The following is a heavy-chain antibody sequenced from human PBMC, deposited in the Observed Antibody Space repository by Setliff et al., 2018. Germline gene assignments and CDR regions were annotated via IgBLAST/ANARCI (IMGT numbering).Heavy chain of an antibody. CDR3: ARDDYNYGYNS. Sequence: SLRLSCAASGFTVSSNYMSWVRQAPGKGLEWVSVIYSDGSTYHADSVKGRFTISRDNSKNTLWLQMGSLRAEDMAVYYCARDDYNYGYNSWGQGTLVTVSS. J-gene: IGHJ4*02. V-gene: IGHV3-66*01. D-gene: IGHD5-18*01. CDR1: GFTVSSNY. CDR2: IYSDGST.